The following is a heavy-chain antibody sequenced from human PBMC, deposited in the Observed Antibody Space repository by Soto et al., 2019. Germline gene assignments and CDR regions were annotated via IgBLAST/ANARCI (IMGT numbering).Heavy chain of an antibody. J-gene: IGHJ4*02. CDR2: IYYSGST. D-gene: IGHD5-18*01. V-gene: IGHV4-31*03. CDR1: GGSISSGGYY. Sequence: QVQLQESGPGLVKPSQTLSLTCTVSGGSISSGGYYWSWIRQHPGKGLEWIGYIYYSGSTYYNPSLTIRVTISVDTSTNQFALKLSSVTAADTAVYYCARSDTAMVDYGGQGPPVTVSS. CDR3: ARSDTAMVDY.